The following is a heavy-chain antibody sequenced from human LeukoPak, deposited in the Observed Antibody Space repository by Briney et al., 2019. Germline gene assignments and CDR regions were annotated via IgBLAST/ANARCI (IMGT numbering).Heavy chain of an antibody. V-gene: IGHV1-46*01. CDR2: INPSGGST. CDR3: ARGTRYSGYDSQYCSGGSCYSSFFDY. D-gene: IGHD2-15*01. Sequence: GASVKVSCKASGYTFTSYYMHWVRQAPGQGLEWMGIINPSGGSTSYAQKFQGRVTMTRDMPTSTVYMELSSLRSEDTAVYYCARGTRYSGYDSQYCSGGSCYSSFFDYWGQGTLVTVSS. J-gene: IGHJ4*02. CDR1: GYTFTSYY.